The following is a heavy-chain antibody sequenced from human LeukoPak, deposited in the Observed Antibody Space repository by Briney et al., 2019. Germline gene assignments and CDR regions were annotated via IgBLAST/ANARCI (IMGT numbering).Heavy chain of an antibody. V-gene: IGHV3-23*01. CDR2: ISGSGGRT. J-gene: IGHJ6*03. Sequence: GGTLRLSCAASGFTFSRYGMSWVRQAPGKGLEWVSTISGSGGRTYYADSVKGRFTISRDNSKNTLFLQVNSLRAEDTAVYYCAKGGAVSSKSITMIRGTRRYYYYMDVWGKGTTVTISS. CDR1: GFTFSRYG. CDR3: AKGGAVSSKSITMIRGTRRYYYYMDV. D-gene: IGHD3-10*01.